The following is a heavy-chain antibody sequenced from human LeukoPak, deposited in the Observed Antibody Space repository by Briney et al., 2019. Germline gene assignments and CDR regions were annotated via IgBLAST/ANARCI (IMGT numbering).Heavy chain of an antibody. D-gene: IGHD5-18*01. CDR3: ARDALRGYSYGLTIDY. CDR2: IIPIFGTA. Sequence: SVKVSCNVATGTFSSYAISWVRQAPGQGLEWMGGIIPIFGTANYAQKFQGRVTITADESTSTAYMELSSLRSEDTAVYYCARDALRGYSYGLTIDYWGQGTLVTVSS. V-gene: IGHV1-69*01. CDR1: TGTFSSYA. J-gene: IGHJ4*02.